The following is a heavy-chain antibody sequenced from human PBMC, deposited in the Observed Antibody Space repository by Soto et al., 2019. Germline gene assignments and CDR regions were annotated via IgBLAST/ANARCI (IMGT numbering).Heavy chain of an antibody. Sequence: EVQLVESGGGLVKPGGSLRLSCAASGFTFSSYSMNWVRQAPGKGLEWVGRIKSKTDGGTTDYAAPVKGRFTISRDDSKNTLYLQMNSLKTEDTAVYYCTTDPVVVIRYYGMDVWGQGTTVTVSS. CDR3: TTDPVVVIRYYGMDV. CDR1: GFTFSSYS. V-gene: IGHV3-15*01. J-gene: IGHJ6*02. CDR2: IKSKTDGGTT. D-gene: IGHD3-22*01.